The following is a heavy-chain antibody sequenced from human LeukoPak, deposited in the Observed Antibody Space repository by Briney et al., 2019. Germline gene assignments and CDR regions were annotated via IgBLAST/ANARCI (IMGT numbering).Heavy chain of an antibody. J-gene: IGHJ3*02. D-gene: IGHD2-2*01. CDR3: ARAGYCGSTTCPDAFDI. CDR1: GGPITSSSYY. Sequence: SETLSLTCTVSGGPITSSSYYWGWIRQPPGKGLEWIGSIYYRGRTYYNTALKSRVTISVDTSKNQLSLKLSSVTAADTAVYYCARAGYCGSTTCPDAFDIWGQGTKVTVSS. CDR2: IYYRGRT. V-gene: IGHV4-39*07.